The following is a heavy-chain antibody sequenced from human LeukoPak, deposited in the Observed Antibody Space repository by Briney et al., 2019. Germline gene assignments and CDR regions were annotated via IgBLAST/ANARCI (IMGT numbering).Heavy chain of an antibody. V-gene: IGHV4-38-2*02. CDR2: IYHSGST. J-gene: IGHJ4*02. D-gene: IGHD2-2*01. CDR3: ARSTSSRVFDY. CDR1: GYSISSGYY. Sequence: SETLSLTCTVSGYSISSGYYWGWIRQPPGKGLEWIRSIYHSGSTYYNPSLKSRVTISVDTSKNQFSLKLSSVTAADTAVYYCARSTSSRVFDYWGQGTLVTVSS.